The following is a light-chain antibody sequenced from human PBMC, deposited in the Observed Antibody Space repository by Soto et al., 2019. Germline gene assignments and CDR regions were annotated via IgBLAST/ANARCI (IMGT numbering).Light chain of an antibody. CDR2: GSS. Sequence: EMVLTQSPGTLSLSPGERATLSCWASQSISSNYLAWYQQKPGQAPRLLISGSSIRATGIPARFSGSGSGTEFTLTITGLQSEDSAIYYCHQRSNWPGTFGQGTRLEIK. V-gene: IGKV3D-20*02. CDR1: QSISSNY. CDR3: HQRSNWPGT. J-gene: IGKJ5*01.